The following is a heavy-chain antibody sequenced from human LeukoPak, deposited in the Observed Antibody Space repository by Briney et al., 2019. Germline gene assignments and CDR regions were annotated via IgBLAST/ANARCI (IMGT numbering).Heavy chain of an antibody. V-gene: IGHV3-23*01. J-gene: IGHJ4*02. CDR1: GFTFSTYA. D-gene: IGHD2-8*01. CDR3: SKAAVPGTKYYLDY. Sequence: GGSLRLSCGASGFTFSTYAVNWVRQAPGKGPEWVSAISGSGSSTYYADSVKGRFTISRDSSRNTVYLQMNNPRAEDTALYYCSKAAVPGTKYYLDYWGQGTLVTVSS. CDR2: ISGSGSST.